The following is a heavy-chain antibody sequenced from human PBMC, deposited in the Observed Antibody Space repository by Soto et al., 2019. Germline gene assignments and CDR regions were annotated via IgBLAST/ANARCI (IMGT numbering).Heavy chain of an antibody. D-gene: IGHD3-3*01. J-gene: IGHJ4*02. CDR2: INSDGSST. CDR3: ARGVPYYDFWSGYYFDY. V-gene: IGHV3-74*01. CDR1: GFTFSSYW. Sequence: EVQLVESGGGLVQPGGSLRLSCAASGFTFSSYWMHWVRQAPGKGLVWVSRINSDGSSTSYADSVKGRFTISRDNAKNTLYLQMNSVRAEDTAVYYCARGVPYYDFWSGYYFDYWGQGTLVTVSS.